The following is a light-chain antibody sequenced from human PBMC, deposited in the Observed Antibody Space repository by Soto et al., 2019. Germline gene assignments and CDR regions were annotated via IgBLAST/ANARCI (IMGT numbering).Light chain of an antibody. CDR2: CXS. J-gene: IGKJ1*01. CDR1: PTLKKH. Sequence: RVTTQSQATLFVSPGDRATLSXRAGPTLKKHVGWYQHKHGQPPRVXXVCXSTRATGISARLSGSGSGTDFTLTISRREPEDVALYYWRQYGRSPGTVAQGTKVAIK. V-gene: IGKV3-15*01. CDR3: RQYGRSPGT.